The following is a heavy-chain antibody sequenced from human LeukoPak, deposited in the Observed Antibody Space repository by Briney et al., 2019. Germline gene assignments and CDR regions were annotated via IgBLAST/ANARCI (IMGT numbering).Heavy chain of an antibody. V-gene: IGHV3-21*01. D-gene: IGHD3-10*01. CDR1: GFTFISYT. CDR2: ITSSTYI. CDR3: ARDRSPGNFDY. J-gene: IGHJ4*02. Sequence: PGGSLRLSCAASGFTFISYTMNWVRQAPGKGLEWVSSITSSTYINYADSVKGRFTISRDNAKNSLYLQMNSLRAEDTAVYYCARDRSPGNFDYWGQGTLVTVSS.